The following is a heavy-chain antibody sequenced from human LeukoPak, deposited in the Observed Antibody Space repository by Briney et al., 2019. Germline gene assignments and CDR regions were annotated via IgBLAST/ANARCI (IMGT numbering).Heavy chain of an antibody. V-gene: IGHV4-34*01. Sequence: PSETLSLTCAVYGGSFSGYYWSWIRQPPGKGLEWIGEINHSGSTNYNPSLKSRVTISVDTSKNQFSLKLSSVTAADTAVYYCARRDGYKSYCFDYWGQGTLVTVSS. CDR1: GGSFSGYY. J-gene: IGHJ4*02. CDR3: ARRDGYKSYCFDY. D-gene: IGHD5-24*01. CDR2: INHSGST.